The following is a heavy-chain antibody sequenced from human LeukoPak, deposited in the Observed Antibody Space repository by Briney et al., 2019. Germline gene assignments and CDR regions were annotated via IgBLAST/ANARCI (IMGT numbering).Heavy chain of an antibody. Sequence: NPSETLSLTCTVSGGSISSYYWSWIRQPPGKGLEWIGYIYYTGSTHYNPSLKSRVSISVDTSKNQFSLKLTSVTAADTAVYYCARRGAGSPFDYWGQGTLVTVSS. CDR2: IYYTGST. J-gene: IGHJ4*02. V-gene: IGHV4-59*08. CDR3: ARRGAGSPFDY. D-gene: IGHD6-19*01. CDR1: GGSISSYY.